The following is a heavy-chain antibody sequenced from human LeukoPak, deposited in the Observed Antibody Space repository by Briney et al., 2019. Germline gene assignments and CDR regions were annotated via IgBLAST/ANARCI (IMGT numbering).Heavy chain of an antibody. CDR3: ARDYYGDDL. Sequence: GGSLRLSCTASGFIFSEHEMTWVRQAPGKGLEWISYISMNGDVQLYSDSVKGRFTISRDDSENSLYLQMNSLRAEDTAVYFCARDYYGDDLWGQGTLVTVSS. D-gene: IGHD3-10*01. V-gene: IGHV3-48*03. J-gene: IGHJ5*02. CDR2: ISMNGDVQ. CDR1: GFIFSEHE.